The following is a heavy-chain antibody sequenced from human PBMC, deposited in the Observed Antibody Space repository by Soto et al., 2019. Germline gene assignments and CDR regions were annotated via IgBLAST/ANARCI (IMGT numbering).Heavy chain of an antibody. CDR1: GGSFSGYY. CDR3: ARRGVGARRINWFDP. Sequence: SETLSLTCAVYGGSFSGYYWSWIRQPPGKGLEWIGEINHSGSTNYNPSLKSRVTISVDTSKNQFSLKLSSVTAADTAVYYCARRGVGARRINWFDPWGQGTLVIVSS. CDR2: INHSGST. V-gene: IGHV4-34*01. J-gene: IGHJ5*02. D-gene: IGHD6-6*01.